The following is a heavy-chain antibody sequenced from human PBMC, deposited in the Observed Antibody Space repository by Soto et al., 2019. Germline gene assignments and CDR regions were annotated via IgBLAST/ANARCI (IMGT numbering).Heavy chain of an antibody. CDR2: INWKSDI. J-gene: IGHJ5*02. Sequence: PGGSLRLSCAVSGFTFDDNAMHWVRQAAEKGLEWVSGINWKSDIGYADSAKGRFTISRDTSENSLYLQMNSLRAVDTALYYCARGLVGATTWFDPWCQGTLVTVSS. V-gene: IGHV3-9*01. CDR3: ARGLVGATTWFDP. D-gene: IGHD1-26*01. CDR1: GFTFDDNA.